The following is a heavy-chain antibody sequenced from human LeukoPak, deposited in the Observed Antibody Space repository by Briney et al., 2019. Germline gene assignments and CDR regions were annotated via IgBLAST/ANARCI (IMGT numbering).Heavy chain of an antibody. CDR2: ISSTTTTI. CDR1: GFTFSSYS. J-gene: IGHJ4*02. V-gene: IGHV3-48*02. CDR3: ARGWREFYFEY. Sequence: GGSLRLSCAASGFTFSSYSMNWVRQAPGKGLEWVSYISSTTTTIYYADSVKGRFTISRDNAKSSLYLQMNSLTDEDTAVYYCARGWREFYFEYWGQGNLVTVSS. D-gene: IGHD3-3*01.